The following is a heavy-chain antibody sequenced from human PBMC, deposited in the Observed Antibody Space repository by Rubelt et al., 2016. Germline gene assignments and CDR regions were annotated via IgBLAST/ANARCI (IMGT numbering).Heavy chain of an antibody. CDR1: GGTFSSYA. D-gene: IGHD2-2*01. CDR3: ARDDCSSTSCSPQG. CDR2: IIPILGIA. V-gene: IGHV1-69*04. J-gene: IGHJ4*02. Sequence: QVQLVQSGAEVKKPGSSVKVSCKASGGTFSSYAISWVRQDPGQGLEWRGRIIPILGIANYARKFQGRVTITADKATSTAYMELSSLRSEDTAVYYCARDDCSSTSCSPQGWGQGTLVTVSS.